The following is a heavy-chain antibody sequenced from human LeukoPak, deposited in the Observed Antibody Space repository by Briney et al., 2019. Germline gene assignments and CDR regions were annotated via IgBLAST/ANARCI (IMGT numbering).Heavy chain of an antibody. CDR2: IGRTT. J-gene: IGHJ6*02. Sequence: QPGGSLRLSCAASGFTFSSSSMSWVRQAPGKGLEYVSGIGRTTYYAESVKSRFTISRDNSKNTLFLQMNSLRAEDTAVYYCAKRGLYGTVPFYGMDVWGQGTTVTVSS. CDR3: AKRGLYGTVPFYGMDV. D-gene: IGHD2-8*02. V-gene: IGHV3-23*01. CDR1: GFTFSSSS.